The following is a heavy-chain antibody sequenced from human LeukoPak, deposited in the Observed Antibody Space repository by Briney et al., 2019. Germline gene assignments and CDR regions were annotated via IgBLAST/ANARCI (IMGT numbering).Heavy chain of an antibody. V-gene: IGHV1-2*02. CDR2: INPNSGGT. Sequence: ASVKVSCKASGYTFTGYYMHWVRQAPGQGLEWMGWINPNSGGTNYAQKFQGRVTMTRDTSISTAYMELSRLRSGDTAVYYCARVRGCSSTSCYRRVVDYWGRGPLVTVSS. CDR1: GYTFTGYY. D-gene: IGHD2-2*01. CDR3: ARVRGCSSTSCYRRVVDY. J-gene: IGHJ4*02.